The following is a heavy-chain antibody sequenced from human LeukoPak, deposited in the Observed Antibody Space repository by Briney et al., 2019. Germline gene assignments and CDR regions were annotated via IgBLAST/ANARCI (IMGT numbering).Heavy chain of an antibody. CDR3: ATYRWELLPDY. J-gene: IGHJ4*02. CDR1: GGSFSGYY. D-gene: IGHD1-26*01. Sequence: SETLSLTCAVYGGSFSGYYWSWIRQAPGKGLEWIGEINHSGSTNYNPSLKSRVTISVDTSKNQFSLKLSSVTAADTAVYYCATYRWELLPDYWGQGTLVTVSS. V-gene: IGHV4-34*01. CDR2: INHSGST.